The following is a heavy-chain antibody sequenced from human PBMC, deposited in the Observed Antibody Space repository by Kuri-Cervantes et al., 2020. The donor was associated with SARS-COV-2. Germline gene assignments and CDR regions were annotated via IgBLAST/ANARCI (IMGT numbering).Heavy chain of an antibody. Sequence: SVKVSCKASGGTFSSYATSWVRQAPGQGLEWMGGIIPIFGTANYAQKFQGRVTITTDESTSTAYMELSSLRSEDTAVYYCARAVTDDSSGYKYYFDYWGQGTLVTVSS. V-gene: IGHV1-69*05. CDR2: IIPIFGTA. CDR1: GGTFSSYA. CDR3: ARAVTDDSSGYKYYFDY. D-gene: IGHD3-22*01. J-gene: IGHJ4*02.